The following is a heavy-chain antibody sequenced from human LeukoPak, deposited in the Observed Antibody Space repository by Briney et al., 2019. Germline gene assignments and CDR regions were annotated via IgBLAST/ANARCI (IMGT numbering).Heavy chain of an antibody. CDR3: ARERGSNYYYYGMDV. V-gene: IGHV4-59*12. J-gene: IGHJ6*02. CDR2: IYYSGST. CDR1: GGSISSYY. Sequence: SKTLSLTCTVSGGSISSYYWSWIRQPPGKGLEWIGYIYYSGSTNYNPSLKSRVTISVDTSKNQFSLKLSSVTAADTAVYYCARERGSNYYYYGMDVWGQGTTVTVSS. D-gene: IGHD3-10*01.